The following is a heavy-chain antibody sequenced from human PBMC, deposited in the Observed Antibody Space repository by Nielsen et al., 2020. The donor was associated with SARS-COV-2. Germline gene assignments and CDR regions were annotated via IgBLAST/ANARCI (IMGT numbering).Heavy chain of an antibody. CDR2: IIPIFGTA. Sequence: SVKVSCKASGGTFSSYAISWVRQAPGQGLEWMGGIIPIFGTANYAQKLQGRVTMTTDTSTSTAYMELRSLRSDDTAVYYCARDPPVLVVVPAAPGMDVWGQGTTVTVSS. D-gene: IGHD2-2*01. CDR1: GGTFSSYA. CDR3: ARDPPVLVVVPAAPGMDV. V-gene: IGHV1-69*05. J-gene: IGHJ6*02.